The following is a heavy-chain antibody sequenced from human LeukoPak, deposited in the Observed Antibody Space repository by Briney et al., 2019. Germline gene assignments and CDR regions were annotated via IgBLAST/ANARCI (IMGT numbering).Heavy chain of an antibody. D-gene: IGHD3-16*02. CDR2: IYYSGST. Sequence: SETLSLTCTVSGGSISSYYWSWIRQTPGKGLEWIGDIYYSGSTNYNPSLKSRVTISVDTSKNQFSLKLSSVTAADTAVYYCARAVISFGGVIAKGFDSWGQGTLVTISS. CDR1: GGSISSYY. V-gene: IGHV4-59*08. CDR3: ARAVISFGGVIAKGFDS. J-gene: IGHJ4*02.